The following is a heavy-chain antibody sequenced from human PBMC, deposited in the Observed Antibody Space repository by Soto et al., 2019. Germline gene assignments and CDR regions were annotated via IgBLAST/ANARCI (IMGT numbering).Heavy chain of an antibody. D-gene: IGHD2-2*01. V-gene: IGHV3-33*01. Sequence: GGSLRLSCAASGFTFSNYGVHWVRQTPGKGLEWVAVIWYDGSKRYYGDSVKGRFAISRDDSRNTLYLQMNSLRAEDTAVYYYNRASNCSRYSQSNIVSSLGAGGSSPTRNFYS. J-gene: IGHJ5*01. CDR3: NRASNCSRYSQSNIVSSLGAGGSSPTRNFYS. CDR2: IWYDGSKR. CDR1: GFTFSNYG.